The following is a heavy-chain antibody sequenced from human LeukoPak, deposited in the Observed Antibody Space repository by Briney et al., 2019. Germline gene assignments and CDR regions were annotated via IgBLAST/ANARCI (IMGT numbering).Heavy chain of an antibody. CDR2: IYYSGST. D-gene: IGHD6-19*01. J-gene: IGHJ4*02. Sequence: SETLSLTCTVSGGSISSSSYYWGWIRQPPGKGLEWIGSIYYSGSTYYNPSLKSRVTISVDTSKNQFSLKLSSVTAADTAVYYCARGGGYSSGWQWGQGTLVTVSS. CDR3: ARGGGYSSGWQ. CDR1: GGSISSSSYY. V-gene: IGHV4-39*07.